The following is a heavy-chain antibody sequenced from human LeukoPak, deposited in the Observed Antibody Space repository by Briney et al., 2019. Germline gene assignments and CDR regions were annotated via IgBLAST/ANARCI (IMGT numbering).Heavy chain of an antibody. CDR2: IKTDGTTT. D-gene: IGHD2-2*01. J-gene: IGHJ4*02. CDR3: AKGQGAIVVVASPDY. Sequence: GGSLLLSCAGSGFIFSGYWMHWVRQAPGKGLMWVSRIKTDGTTTYYADSVKGRFTVSRDNAKNTLYLQMNSLRDDDTAVYYCAKGQGAIVVVASPDYWGQGTLVTVSS. CDR1: GFIFSGYW. V-gene: IGHV3-74*01.